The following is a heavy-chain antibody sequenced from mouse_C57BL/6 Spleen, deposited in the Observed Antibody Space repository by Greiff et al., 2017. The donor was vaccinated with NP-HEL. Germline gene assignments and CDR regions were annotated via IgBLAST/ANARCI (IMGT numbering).Heavy chain of an antibody. CDR1: GYAFTNYL. D-gene: IGHD1-1*02. CDR2: INPGSGGT. CDR3: AGGSYTYWYFDV. Sequence: QVQLKQSGAELVRPGTSVKVSCKASGYAFTNYLIEWVKQRPGQGLEWIGVINPGSGGTNYNEKFKGKATLTADKSSSTAYMQLSSLTSEDSAVYFCAGGSYTYWYFDVWGTGTTVTVSS. V-gene: IGHV1-54*01. J-gene: IGHJ1*03.